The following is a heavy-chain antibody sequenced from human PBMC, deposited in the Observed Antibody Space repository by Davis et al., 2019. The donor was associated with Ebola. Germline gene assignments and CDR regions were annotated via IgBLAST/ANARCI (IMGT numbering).Heavy chain of an antibody. CDR2: IKQDGSEK. V-gene: IGHV3-7*01. J-gene: IGHJ4*02. CDR3: ARAAVAGTVLDY. D-gene: IGHD6-19*01. CDR1: GFTFSSYW. Sequence: GESLKISCAASGFTFSSYWMSWVRQAPGKWLEWVANIKQDGSEKYYVDSVKGRFTISRDNAKNSLYLQMNSLRAEDTAVYYCARAAVAGTVLDYWGQGTLVTVSS.